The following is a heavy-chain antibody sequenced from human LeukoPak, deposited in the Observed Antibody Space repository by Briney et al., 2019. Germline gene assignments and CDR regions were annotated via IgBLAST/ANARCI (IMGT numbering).Heavy chain of an antibody. CDR1: GGSISSYY. J-gene: IGHJ5*02. CDR2: IYYSGST. CDR3: ARGSGSGNGGFDP. Sequence: SETLSLTCTVSGGSISSYYWSWIRQPPGKGLEWIGYIYYSGSTNYNPSLKSRVTISVDTSKNQFSLKLTSVTAADTAVYYCARGSGSGNGGFDPWGQGTLVTVSS. V-gene: IGHV4-59*01. D-gene: IGHD3-10*01.